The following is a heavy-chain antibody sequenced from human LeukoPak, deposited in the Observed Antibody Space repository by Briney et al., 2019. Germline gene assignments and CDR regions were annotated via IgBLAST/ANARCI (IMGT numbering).Heavy chain of an antibody. D-gene: IGHD6-13*01. J-gene: IGHJ4*02. V-gene: IGHV1-69*05. CDR1: GGTFSSYA. CDR3: ARGLLETAAGTGFDY. Sequence: SVTVSCKASGGTFSSYAISWVRQAPGQGLEWMGGIIPIFGTANYAQKFQGRVTITTDESTSTAYMELSSLRSEDTAVYYCARGLLETAAGTGFDYWGQGTLVTVSS. CDR2: IIPIFGTA.